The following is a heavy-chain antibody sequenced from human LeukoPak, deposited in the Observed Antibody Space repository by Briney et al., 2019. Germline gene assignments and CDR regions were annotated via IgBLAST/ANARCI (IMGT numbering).Heavy chain of an antibody. Sequence: GASVKVSCTASGYTFTGNYIHWVRQAPGQGLEWMGWINPNSGGPNYAQKFQGRVTMTLDTSISTAYMELSRLTSDDTAVYYCARDRYDFWSGPVDYWGQGTLVTVSS. CDR3: ARDRYDFWSGPVDY. CDR2: INPNSGGP. CDR1: GYTFTGNY. D-gene: IGHD3-3*01. V-gene: IGHV1-2*02. J-gene: IGHJ4*02.